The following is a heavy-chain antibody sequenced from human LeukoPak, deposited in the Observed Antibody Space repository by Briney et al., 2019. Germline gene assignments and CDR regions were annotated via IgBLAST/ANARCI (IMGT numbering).Heavy chain of an antibody. CDR1: GGTFSSYA. CDR3: ARDFWSGYYKEDYYYGMDV. V-gene: IGHV1-69*04. J-gene: IGHJ6*02. CDR2: IIPILGIA. D-gene: IGHD3-3*01. Sequence: SVKVSCKASGGTFSSYAISWVRQAPGQGLEWMGRIIPILGIANYAQKFQGRVTITADKSTSTAYMELSSLRSEDTAVYYCARDFWSGYYKEDYYYGMDVWGQGTTVTVSS.